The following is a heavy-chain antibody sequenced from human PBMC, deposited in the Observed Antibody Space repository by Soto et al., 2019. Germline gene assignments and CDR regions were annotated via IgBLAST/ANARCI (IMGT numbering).Heavy chain of an antibody. Sequence: GGSLRLSCAASGFTISSYAMSWVRQAPGKGLEWVSAISGSGDTTYYANSVKGRFTISRDNSKNTLYLQMNSLRAEDTAVYYCAKGSYRPHDYWGQGTLVTVSS. D-gene: IGHD1-26*01. V-gene: IGHV3-23*01. CDR2: ISGSGDTT. J-gene: IGHJ4*02. CDR1: GFTISSYA. CDR3: AKGSYRPHDY.